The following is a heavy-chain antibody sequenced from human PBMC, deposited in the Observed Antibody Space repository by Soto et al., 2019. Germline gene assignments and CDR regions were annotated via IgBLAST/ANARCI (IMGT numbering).Heavy chain of an antibody. CDR1: GYTFTSYY. CDR2: INPSGATT. CDR3: ARRDCFSSSCYFKY. J-gene: IGHJ4*02. D-gene: IGHD2-2*01. V-gene: IGHV1-46*01. Sequence: EASVKVSCKASGYTFTSYYVHWVRQAPGQGLEWMGIINPSGATTTYAQNFQGRVAMTRDTSTSTVYMELSSLRSEDTAVYYCARRDCFSSSCYFKYWGQGTLVTVSS.